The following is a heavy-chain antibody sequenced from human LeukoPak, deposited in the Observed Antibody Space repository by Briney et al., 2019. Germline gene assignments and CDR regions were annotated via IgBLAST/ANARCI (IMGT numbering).Heavy chain of an antibody. D-gene: IGHD2-2*01. J-gene: IGHJ5*02. CDR3: ARGSSIVVVPAASRMGNWFDP. CDR1: GGSISSSSYY. CDR2: IYYSGST. Sequence: PSETLSLTCTVSGGSISSSSYYWGWIRQPPGKGLEWIGSIYYSGSTYYNPSLKGRVTISVDTSKNQFSLKLSSVTAADTAVYYCARGSSIVVVPAASRMGNWFDPWGQGTLVTVSS. V-gene: IGHV4-39*07.